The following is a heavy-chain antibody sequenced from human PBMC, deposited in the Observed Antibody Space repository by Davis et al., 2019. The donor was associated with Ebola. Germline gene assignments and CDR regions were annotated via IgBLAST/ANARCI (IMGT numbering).Heavy chain of an antibody. V-gene: IGHV1-3*01. CDR3: ARGPRRADFGVAFDY. Sequence: AASVKASCKASGYTFTSYAMHWVRQAPGQRLEWMGWINAGNGNTKYSQKFQGRVTITRDTSASTAYMELSSLRSDDAAVYYCARGPRRADFGVAFDYWGQGTLVTVSS. J-gene: IGHJ4*02. CDR2: INAGNGNT. CDR1: GYTFTSYA. D-gene: IGHD3-3*01.